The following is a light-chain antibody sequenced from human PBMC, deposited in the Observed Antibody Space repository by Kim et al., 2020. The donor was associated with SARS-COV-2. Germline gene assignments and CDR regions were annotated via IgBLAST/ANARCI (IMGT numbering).Light chain of an antibody. CDR3: QQYGSSPPQV. Sequence: EIVLTQSPGTLSLSPGERASLSCRSSQSVGSNYLAWYQQKPGQAPRLLIYDASSRAIGIPDRFSGSGSGTDFTLTISRLEPEDFAMYYCQQYGSSPPQVFGQGTKLEI. J-gene: IGKJ1*01. CDR2: DAS. CDR1: QSVGSNY. V-gene: IGKV3-20*01.